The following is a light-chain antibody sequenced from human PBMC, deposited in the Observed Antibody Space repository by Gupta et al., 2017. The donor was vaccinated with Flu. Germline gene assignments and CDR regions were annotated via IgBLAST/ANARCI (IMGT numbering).Light chain of an antibody. CDR3: AAGDNSRGGRV. V-gene: IGLV1-44*01. CDR1: SSNIGSKT. CDR2: INN. J-gene: IGLJ3*02. Sequence: QSVLTQPPSASGTPGQRVTISCSGSSSNIGSKTVHWYQQPPGTAPILLIYINNQRPSGVPDRFSGSKSGTSASLAISVLQAEDEADYYCAAGDNSRGGRVFGGGTKLTVL.